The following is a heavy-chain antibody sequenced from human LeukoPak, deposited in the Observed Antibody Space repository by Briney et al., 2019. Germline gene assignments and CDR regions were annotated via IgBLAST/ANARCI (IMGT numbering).Heavy chain of an antibody. CDR2: ISGSGGST. Sequence: PGGSLRLSCAASGFTFSSYAMSWVRQAPGKGLEWVSAISGSGGSTYYADSVKGRFTISRDNSKNTLYLQMNSLGAEDTAVYYCAKPLPKYCTNGVCYFDYWGQGALVTVSS. D-gene: IGHD2-8*01. CDR1: GFTFSSYA. CDR3: AKPLPKYCTNGVCYFDY. V-gene: IGHV3-23*01. J-gene: IGHJ4*02.